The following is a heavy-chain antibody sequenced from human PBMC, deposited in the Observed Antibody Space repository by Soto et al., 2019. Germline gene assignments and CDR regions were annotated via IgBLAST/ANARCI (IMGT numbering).Heavy chain of an antibody. CDR2: INSDGSST. CDR1: GFTFSSYW. V-gene: IGHV3-74*01. CDR3: ARARAIAAAGISWFVP. J-gene: IGHJ5*02. D-gene: IGHD6-13*01. Sequence: EVQLVESGGGLVQPGGSLRLSCAASGFTFSSYWMHWVRQAPGKGLVWVSRINSDGSSTSYADSVKGRFTISRDNAKYTLYLQMNGLRAEDTAVYYCARARAIAAAGISWFVPWGQGTLVTVSS.